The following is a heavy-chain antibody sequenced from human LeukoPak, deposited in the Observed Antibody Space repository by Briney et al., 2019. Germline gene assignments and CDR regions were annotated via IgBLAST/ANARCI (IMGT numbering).Heavy chain of an antibody. Sequence: ASVKVSCKASGYTFTRYGISWVRQAPGQGLEWMGWISAYNGNTNYAQKLQGRVTMTTDTSTSTAYMELRSLRSDDTAVYYCARDSIVWFGELLYDYWGQGTLVTVSS. CDR3: ARDSIVWFGELLYDY. D-gene: IGHD3-10*01. J-gene: IGHJ4*02. CDR1: GYTFTRYG. V-gene: IGHV1-18*01. CDR2: ISAYNGNT.